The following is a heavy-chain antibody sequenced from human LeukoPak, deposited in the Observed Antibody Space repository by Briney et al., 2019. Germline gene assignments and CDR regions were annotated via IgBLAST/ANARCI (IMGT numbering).Heavy chain of an antibody. CDR3: ARMIAAAGTEYFDL. D-gene: IGHD6-13*01. CDR2: IIPIFGTA. CDR1: GGTFSSYA. V-gene: IGHV1-69*01. J-gene: IGHJ2*01. Sequence: SVKVSCKASGGTFSSYAISWVRQAPGQGLEWMGGIIPIFGTANYAQKFQGRVTITADESTSTAYMELSSLRSEDTAVYYCARMIAAAGTEYFDLWGRGTLVTVSS.